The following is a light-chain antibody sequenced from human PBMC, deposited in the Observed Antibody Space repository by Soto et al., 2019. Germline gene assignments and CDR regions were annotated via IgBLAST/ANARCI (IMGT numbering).Light chain of an antibody. J-gene: IGKJ4*01. V-gene: IGKV3-20*01. Sequence: EIVLTQSPGTLSLSPGERATLSCRASQSVTSSYLAWYQQKPGQAPRLVIYGASSRATGIPDRFSGSGSGTDFTLTISRLEPEDFAVYYCQQYGRLPLTFGGGTKVEIK. CDR3: QQYGRLPLT. CDR2: GAS. CDR1: QSVTSSY.